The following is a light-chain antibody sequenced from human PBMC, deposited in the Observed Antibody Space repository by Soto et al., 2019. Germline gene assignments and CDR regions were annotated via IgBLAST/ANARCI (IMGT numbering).Light chain of an antibody. CDR2: RAS. CDR1: QSISTW. Sequence: DIQMTQSPSTLSASVGDRVTITCRSSQSISTWLAWYQQKAGKVPKLLIYRASSLESGVPSRFSCTGSGTAFTLTIDCLQPEDFATYDWLQYNTNSFTCGKGTKLE. J-gene: IGKJ2*01. V-gene: IGKV1-5*03. CDR3: LQYNTNSFT.